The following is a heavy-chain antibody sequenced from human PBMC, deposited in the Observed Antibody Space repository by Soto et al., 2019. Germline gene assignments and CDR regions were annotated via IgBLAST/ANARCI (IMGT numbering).Heavy chain of an antibody. CDR3: ARLTTVTPYYYYYGMDV. CDR1: GESVSSKSAA. J-gene: IGHJ6*02. V-gene: IGHV6-1*01. CDR2: TYCRSKWYN. D-gene: IGHD4-4*01. Sequence: TLSLPRAVSGESVSSKSAAWDGVRLSPTRGPEWLGRTYCRSKWYNDYAVSVKSRITINPDTSKNQFSLQLNSVTTEDTAVYYCARLTTVTPYYYYYGMDVWRQGTTVTVSS.